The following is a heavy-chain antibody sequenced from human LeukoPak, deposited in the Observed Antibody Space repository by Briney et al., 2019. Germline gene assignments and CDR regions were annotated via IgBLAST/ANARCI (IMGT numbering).Heavy chain of an antibody. CDR2: INPSGGST. V-gene: IGHV1-46*01. CDR1: GYTFTSYY. CDR3: ARVGDPLAVAGMGISSGRGMDV. J-gene: IGHJ6*02. D-gene: IGHD6-19*01. Sequence: ASVTVSCTASGYTFTSYYMHWVRQAPGQGLEWMGIINPSGGSTSYAQKFQGRVTMTRDTSTSTVYMELSSLRSEDTAVYYCARVGDPLAVAGMGISSGRGMDVWGQGTTVTVSS.